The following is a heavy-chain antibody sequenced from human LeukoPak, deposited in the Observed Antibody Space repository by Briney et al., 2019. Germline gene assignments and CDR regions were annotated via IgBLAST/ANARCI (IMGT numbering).Heavy chain of an antibody. V-gene: IGHV3-30*02. J-gene: IGHJ4*02. CDR3: AKEGYCSGGSCYSPYYFDY. D-gene: IGHD2-15*01. CDR1: GFTFSSYS. CDR2: IRHDGSNK. Sequence: GGSLRLSCAASGFTFSSYSMNWVRQAPGKGLEWVAFIRHDGSNKYYADSVKGRFTISRDNSKNTLYLQMNSLRAEDTAVYYCAKEGYCSGGSCYSPYYFDYWGQGTLVTVSS.